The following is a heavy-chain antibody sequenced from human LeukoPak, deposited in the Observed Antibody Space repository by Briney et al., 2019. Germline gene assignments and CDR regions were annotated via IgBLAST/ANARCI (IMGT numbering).Heavy chain of an antibody. J-gene: IGHJ4*02. Sequence: PGGSLRLSCAASGVTFSSYWMHWVRQAPGKGLAWGSRINSDGGSITYADSVKGRFTISRDNAKNTLFMQMNSMRVEDTAVYYCAREGRVSGYDFDCWGQGTLVTVSS. V-gene: IGHV3-74*03. D-gene: IGHD5-12*01. CDR1: GVTFSSYW. CDR3: AREGRVSGYDFDC. CDR2: INSDGGSI.